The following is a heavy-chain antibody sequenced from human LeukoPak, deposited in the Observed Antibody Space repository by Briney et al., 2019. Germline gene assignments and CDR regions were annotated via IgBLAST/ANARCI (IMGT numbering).Heavy chain of an antibody. CDR1: GFTFSSHG. V-gene: IGHV3-33*01. D-gene: IGHD3-10*01. CDR3: ARDSRPAYYGSGSSPDY. CDR2: IWYDGSNK. Sequence: GGSLRLSCAASGFTFSSHGMHWVRQAPGKGLEWVAVIWYDGSNKYYADSVKGRFTISRDNSKNTLYLQMNSLRAEDTAVYYCARDSRPAYYGSGSSPDYWGQGTLVTVSS. J-gene: IGHJ4*02.